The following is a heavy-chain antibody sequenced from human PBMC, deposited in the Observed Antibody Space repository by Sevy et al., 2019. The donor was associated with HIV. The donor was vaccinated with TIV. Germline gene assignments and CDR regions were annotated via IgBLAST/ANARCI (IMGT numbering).Heavy chain of an antibody. J-gene: IGHJ4*02. V-gene: IGHV1-69*13. Sequence: ASVKVSCKAFGGTFNKYPFIWVRQAPGQGLEWMGGIIPIFGTKNYAQKFQGRVTITADEYTNTVYMELSSLTSEVTAVYWCALAAQVTMTVAVGYFEYWGQGTLVTVSS. D-gene: IGHD1-26*01. CDR2: IIPIFGTK. CDR1: GGTFNKYP. CDR3: ALAAQVTMTVAVGYFEY.